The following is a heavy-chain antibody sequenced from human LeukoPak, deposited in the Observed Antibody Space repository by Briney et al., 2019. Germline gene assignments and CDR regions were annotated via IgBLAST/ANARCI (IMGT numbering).Heavy chain of an antibody. CDR3: ARSLVGRQGSYFTDY. CDR2: INTDGSST. CDR1: GFTFSSYW. D-gene: IGHD1-26*01. Sequence: PGGSLRLSCAASGFTFSSYWMHWVRQAPGKGLVWVSRINTDGSSTSYADSVKGRFTISRDNAKNTLYLQMNSLRAEDTAVYYCARSLVGRQGSYFTDYWGQGTLVTVSS. J-gene: IGHJ4*02. V-gene: IGHV3-74*01.